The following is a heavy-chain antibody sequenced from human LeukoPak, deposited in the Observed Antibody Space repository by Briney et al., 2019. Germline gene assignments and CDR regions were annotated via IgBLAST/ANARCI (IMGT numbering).Heavy chain of an antibody. D-gene: IGHD1-26*01. CDR2: ISAYNGNT. V-gene: IGHV1-18*01. Sequence: ASVKVSCKASGYTFTSYDINWVRQATGQGLEWMGWISAYNGNTNYAQKLQGRVTMTTDTSTSTAYMELRSLRSDDTAVYYCARDELYTPVDYWGQGTLVTVSS. CDR3: ARDELYTPVDY. J-gene: IGHJ4*02. CDR1: GYTFTSYD.